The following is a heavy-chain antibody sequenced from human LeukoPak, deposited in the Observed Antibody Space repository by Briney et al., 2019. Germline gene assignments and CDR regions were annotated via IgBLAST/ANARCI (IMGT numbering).Heavy chain of an antibody. CDR2: IYYSGST. V-gene: IGHV4-59*01. D-gene: IGHD2-2*01. CDR1: GVSISSYY. J-gene: IGHJ3*02. CDR3: ARGGHIVVVPAGMGAFDI. Sequence: SETLSLTCTVSGVSISSYYWSWIRQPPGKGLEWIGYIYYSGSTNYNPSLKSRVTISVDTSKNQFSLKLSSVTAADTAVYYGARGGHIVVVPAGMGAFDIWGQETMVTVSS.